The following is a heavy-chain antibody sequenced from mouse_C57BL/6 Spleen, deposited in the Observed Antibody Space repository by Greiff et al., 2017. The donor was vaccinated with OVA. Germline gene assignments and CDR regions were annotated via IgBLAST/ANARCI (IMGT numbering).Heavy chain of an antibody. V-gene: IGHV1-4*01. CDR3: ARGSSYGDYFDY. CDR2: INPSSGYT. CDR1: GYTFTSYT. D-gene: IGHD1-1*01. Sequence: VQLQQSGADLARPGASVKMSCKASGYTFTSYTMHWVKQRPGQGLEWIGYINPSSGYTKYNQKFKDKATLTADKSSRTAYMQLSSLTSEDSAVYYCARGSSYGDYFDYWGQGTTLTVSS. J-gene: IGHJ2*01.